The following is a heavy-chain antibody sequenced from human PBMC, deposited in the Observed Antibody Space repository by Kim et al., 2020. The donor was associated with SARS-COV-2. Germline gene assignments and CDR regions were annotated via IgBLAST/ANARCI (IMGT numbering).Heavy chain of an antibody. J-gene: IGHJ4*02. CDR3: ARIYSGYDSQVDY. V-gene: IGHV4-4*09. Sequence: YNPSLKSRVTISVDTSKNQFSLKLSSVTAADTAVYYCARIYSGYDSQVDYWGQGTLVTVSS. D-gene: IGHD5-12*01.